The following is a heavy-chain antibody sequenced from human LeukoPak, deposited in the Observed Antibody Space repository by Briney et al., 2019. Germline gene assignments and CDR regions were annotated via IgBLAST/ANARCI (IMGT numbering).Heavy chain of an antibody. CDR2: TRNKANSYTT. CDR1: GFTFSDHY. J-gene: IGHJ6*03. D-gene: IGHD2-2*01. CDR3: VREYQLLGYYYYYMDV. V-gene: IGHV3-72*01. Sequence: GGSLRLSCAASGFTFSDHYMAWVRQAPGKGLERVGRTRNKANSYTTEYAASVKGRFTISRDDSKNSLYLQMNSLKAEDTAVYYCVREYQLLGYYYYYMDVWGKGTTVTVSS.